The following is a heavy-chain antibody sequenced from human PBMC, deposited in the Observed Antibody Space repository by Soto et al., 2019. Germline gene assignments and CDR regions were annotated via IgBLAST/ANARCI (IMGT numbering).Heavy chain of an antibody. Sequence: SVKVSCKASGGTFSSYAISWVRQAPGQGLEWMGGIIPIFGTANYAQKFQGRVTITADESTSTAYMELGSLRSEDTAVYYCARELGPSPNNFQHWGQGTLVTVSS. CDR1: GGTFSSYA. CDR3: ARELGPSPNNFQH. D-gene: IGHD3-3*02. V-gene: IGHV1-69*13. J-gene: IGHJ1*01. CDR2: IIPIFGTA.